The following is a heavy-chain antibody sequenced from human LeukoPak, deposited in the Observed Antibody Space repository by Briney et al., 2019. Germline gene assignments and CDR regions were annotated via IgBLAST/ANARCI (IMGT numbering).Heavy chain of an antibody. CDR1: GFTFSSYS. V-gene: IGHV3-21*01. CDR2: ISSSSSYI. D-gene: IGHD6-19*01. Sequence: KSGGSLRLSCAASGFTFSSYSMDWVRQAPGKGLEWVPSISSSSSYIYYADSVKGRFTISRDNAKNSLYLQMNSLRAEDTAVYYCARSLAVAGFDYWGQGTLVTVSS. CDR3: ARSLAVAGFDY. J-gene: IGHJ4*02.